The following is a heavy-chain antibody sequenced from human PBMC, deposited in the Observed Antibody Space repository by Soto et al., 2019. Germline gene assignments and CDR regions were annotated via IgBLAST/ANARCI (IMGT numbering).Heavy chain of an antibody. D-gene: IGHD1-26*01. V-gene: IGHV3-30-3*01. J-gene: IGHJ4*02. CDR3: ARGYSGTYPPRDY. CDR1: GFTFSSYA. Sequence: ESGGGVVQPGRSLRLSCAASGFTFSSYAMHWVRQAPGKGLEWVALISYDGSNKYYADSVKGRFTISRDNSKNTLYLQLNSLRPEDTAVYYCARGYSGTYPPRDYWGQGTLVTVSS. CDR2: ISYDGSNK.